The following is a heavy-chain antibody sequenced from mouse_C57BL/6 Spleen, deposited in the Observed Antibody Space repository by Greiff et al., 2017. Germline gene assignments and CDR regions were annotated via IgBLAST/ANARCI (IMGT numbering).Heavy chain of an antibody. V-gene: IGHV1-69*01. Sequence: QVHVKQPGAELVMPGASVKLSCKASGYTFTSYWMHWVKQRPGQGLEWIGEIDPSDSYTNYNQKFKGKSTLTVDKSSSTAYMQLSSLTSEDSAVYYCARHLGFDYWGQGTTLTVSS. CDR2: IDPSDSYT. CDR1: GYTFTSYW. CDR3: ARHLGFDY. D-gene: IGHD3-1*01. J-gene: IGHJ2*01.